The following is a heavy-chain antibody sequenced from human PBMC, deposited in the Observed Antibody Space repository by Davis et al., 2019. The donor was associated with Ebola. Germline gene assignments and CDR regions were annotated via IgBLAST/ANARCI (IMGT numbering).Heavy chain of an antibody. Sequence: AASVKVSCKASGGTFSNYAISWVRQAPGQGLEWMGGIIPIFGTPKYAQNLQGRVTITADESTNTAYMELSSLRSEDTAVYYCAGGWTVNYGMDVWGQGTTVTVSS. D-gene: IGHD3/OR15-3a*01. CDR1: GGTFSNYA. CDR3: AGGWTVNYGMDV. V-gene: IGHV1-69*13. CDR2: IIPIFGTP. J-gene: IGHJ6*02.